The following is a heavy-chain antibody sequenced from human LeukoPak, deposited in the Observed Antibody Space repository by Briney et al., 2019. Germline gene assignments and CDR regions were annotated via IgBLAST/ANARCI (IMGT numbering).Heavy chain of an antibody. CDR2: INPNSGGT. Sequence: ASVKVSCKASGYTFTGYYMHWVRQAPGQGLEWMGWINPNSGGTNYAQKFQGRVTMTRDTSISTAYMELSSLRSEDTAVYYCARRRGVPYYFDYWGQGTLVTVSS. CDR1: GYTFTGYY. D-gene: IGHD3-16*01. CDR3: ARRRGVPYYFDY. J-gene: IGHJ4*02. V-gene: IGHV1-2*02.